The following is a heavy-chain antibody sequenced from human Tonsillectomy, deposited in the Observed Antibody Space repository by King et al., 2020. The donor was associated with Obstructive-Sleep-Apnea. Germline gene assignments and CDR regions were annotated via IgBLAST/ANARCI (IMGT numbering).Heavy chain of an antibody. CDR1: GFTFSGSA. J-gene: IGHJ5*02. V-gene: IGHV3-73*02. CDR3: TRVPEGNWFDP. CDR2: IRSKANSYAT. Sequence: VQLAESGGGLVQPGGSLKLSCAASGFTFSGSAMHWVRQASGKGLEWVGRIRSKANSYATAYAASVKGRFTISRDDSKNTAYLQMNSLKTEDTAVYYCTRVPEGNWFDPWGQGTLVTVSS.